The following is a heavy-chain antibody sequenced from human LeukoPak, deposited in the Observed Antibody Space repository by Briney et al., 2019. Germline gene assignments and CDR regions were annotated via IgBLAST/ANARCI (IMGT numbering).Heavy chain of an antibody. CDR3: AKDPPEDIVVVPAAIGFDD. D-gene: IGHD2-2*02. CDR2: ISGSGGST. V-gene: IGHV3-23*01. J-gene: IGHJ5*02. CDR1: GFTFSSYA. Sequence: GGSLRLSCAASGFTFSSYAMSWVRQAPGKGLEWVSAISGSGGSTYYADSVKGRFTISRDNSKNTLYLQMNSLRAEDTAVYYCAKDPPEDIVVVPAAIGFDDWGQGTLVTVSP.